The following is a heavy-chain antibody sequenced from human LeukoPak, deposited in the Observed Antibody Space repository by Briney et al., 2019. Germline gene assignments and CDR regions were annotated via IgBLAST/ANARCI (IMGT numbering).Heavy chain of an antibody. D-gene: IGHD2-8*02. CDR3: ARVIENTGGAFDV. J-gene: IGHJ3*01. CDR1: GGSFSGYY. V-gene: IGHV4-34*01. Sequence: KPSETLSLTCAVYGGSFSGYYWSWIRQPPGKGLEWIGEINHSGSTNYNPSLKSRVTISVDTSRNQFSLKLSSVTAADTAVYYCARVIENTGGAFDVWGQGTMVTVSS. CDR2: INHSGST.